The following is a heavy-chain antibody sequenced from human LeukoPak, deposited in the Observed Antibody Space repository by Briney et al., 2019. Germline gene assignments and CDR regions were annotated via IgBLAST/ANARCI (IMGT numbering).Heavy chain of an antibody. CDR2: IRYDGSDK. D-gene: IGHD2-2*01. V-gene: IGHV3-30*02. Sequence: GGSLTLSWAPSGFSFSIHGIRSVRHAPGKGLEWVTFIRYDGSDKYYAASVKGRFTLSTNNSESTLFLQMNSLRPEDTAVYYCAKGSYYCSNNCPQYYYYMDVWGKGTTVIVSS. CDR1: GFSFSIHG. CDR3: AKGSYYCSNNCPQYYYYMDV. J-gene: IGHJ6*03.